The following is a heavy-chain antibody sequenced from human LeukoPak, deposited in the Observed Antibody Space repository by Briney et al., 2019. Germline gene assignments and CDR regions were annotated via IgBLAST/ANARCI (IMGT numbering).Heavy chain of an antibody. J-gene: IGHJ6*03. CDR3: ARDLASSSSGYYYYYYMDV. V-gene: IGHV4-4*07. Sequence: PSETLSLTCTVSGGSNSSYYWSWIRQPAGKGLEWIGRIYTSGSTNYNPSLKSRVTMSVDTSKNQFSLKLSSVTAADTAVYYCARDLASSSSGYYYYYYMDVWGKGTTVTVSS. CDR1: GGSNSSYY. D-gene: IGHD6-6*01. CDR2: IYTSGST.